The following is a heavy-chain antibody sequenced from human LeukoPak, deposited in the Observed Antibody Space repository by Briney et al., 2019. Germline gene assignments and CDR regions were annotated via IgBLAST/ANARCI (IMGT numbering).Heavy chain of an antibody. D-gene: IGHD3-9*01. CDR2: ISGSGDNT. CDR3: AKGSGYDTDFDY. V-gene: IGHV3-23*01. Sequence: GGSLRLSCATSGFTFSTYVMSWVRQAPGKGLEWVSGISGSGDNTYYADSVKGRFTISRDNSKNTLYLQMNSLRGEDTAVYYCAKGSGYDTDFDYWGQGTLVTVSS. J-gene: IGHJ4*02. CDR1: GFTFSTYV.